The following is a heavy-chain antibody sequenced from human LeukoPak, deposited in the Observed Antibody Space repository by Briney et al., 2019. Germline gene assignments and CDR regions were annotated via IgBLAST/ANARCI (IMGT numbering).Heavy chain of an antibody. CDR2: INPSGGST. V-gene: IGHV1-46*01. J-gene: IGHJ4*02. Sequence: GASVKVSCKASGYTFTSYYMHWVRQAPGQGLEWMGIINPSGGSTSYAQKFQGRVTMTRDTSTSTVYMELSSLRSEDTAVYYCNYGSGSYLESYWGQGTLVTVSS. CDR3: NYGSGSYLESY. CDR1: GYTFTSYY. D-gene: IGHD3-10*01.